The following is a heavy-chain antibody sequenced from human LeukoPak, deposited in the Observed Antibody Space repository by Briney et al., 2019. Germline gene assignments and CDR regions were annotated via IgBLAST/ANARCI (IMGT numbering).Heavy chain of an antibody. CDR3: TRVFYYGSRYYYMDV. D-gene: IGHD3-10*01. CDR2: INQDGSEK. Sequence: GGSLRLSCAASGFTFTTYWMTWVRQAPGKGLEWVANINQDGSEKYYVDSLKGRFTISRDNAKNSLYLQMNNLRAEDTAVYYCTRVFYYGSRYYYMDVWGKGTTVTISS. J-gene: IGHJ6*03. CDR1: GFTFTTYW. V-gene: IGHV3-7*01.